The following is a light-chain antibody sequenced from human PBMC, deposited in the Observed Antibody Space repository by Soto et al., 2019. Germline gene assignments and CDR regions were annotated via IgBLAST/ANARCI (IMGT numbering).Light chain of an antibody. V-gene: IGKV3-20*01. J-gene: IGKJ3*01. CDR3: QQYGSSPLFT. CDR2: GAS. Sequence: EIVLTQSPGTLSLSPGERATLSCRASQSVSSSYLAWYQQKPGQAPRLLIYGASSRATGIPDRFSGSGPGTYFTLTISRLEPEDFAVNYCQQYGSSPLFTFGPGTKADIK. CDR1: QSVSSSY.